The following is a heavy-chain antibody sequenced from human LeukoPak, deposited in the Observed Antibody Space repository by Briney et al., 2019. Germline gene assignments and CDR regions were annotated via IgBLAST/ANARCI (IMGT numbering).Heavy chain of an antibody. CDR3: ARVGAAGTKITEYNWFDP. CDR1: GGSISSSNW. J-gene: IGHJ5*02. V-gene: IGHV4-4*02. D-gene: IGHD6-13*01. CDR2: IYHSGST. Sequence: SETLSLTCAVSGGSISSSNWWSWVRQPPGKGLEWIGEIYHSGSTNYNPSLKSRVTISVDTSKNQFSLKLSSVTAADTAVYYCARVGAAGTKITEYNWFDPWGQGTLVTVSS.